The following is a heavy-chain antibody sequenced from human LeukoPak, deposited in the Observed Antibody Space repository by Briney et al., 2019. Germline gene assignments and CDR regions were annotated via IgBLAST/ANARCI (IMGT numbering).Heavy chain of an antibody. CDR1: GGPISSHY. V-gene: IGHV4-4*07. J-gene: IGHJ5*02. CDR3: ARDSPKLRHLDP. D-gene: IGHD4-17*01. CDR2: IYTSGST. Sequence: SETLSLTCTVSGGPISSHYWSWVRQPAGKVLEWIGRIYTSGSTNYTPSLKSRVTMSVDTSKNQCSLKLSSVTAADTAVYYCARDSPKLRHLDPWGQGTLVTVSS.